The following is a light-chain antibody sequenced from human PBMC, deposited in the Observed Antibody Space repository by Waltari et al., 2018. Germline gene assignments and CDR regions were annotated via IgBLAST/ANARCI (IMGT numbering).Light chain of an antibody. Sequence: EIVLTQSPGTLSLSPGERATLSCRASQSLTRRYLAWYQQKPGQAPRLLIYCASSRAAGIPDRFSGSRSGTDFTLTISRLEPEDCAVYYCQQYGSSVMYTFGQGTKLEIK. CDR2: CAS. V-gene: IGKV3-20*01. CDR3: QQYGSSVMYT. J-gene: IGKJ2*01. CDR1: QSLTRRY.